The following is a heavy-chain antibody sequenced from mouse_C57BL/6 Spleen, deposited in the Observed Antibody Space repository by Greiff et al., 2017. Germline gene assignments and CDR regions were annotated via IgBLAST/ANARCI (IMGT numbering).Heavy chain of an antibody. CDR2: IRSRSNNYAT. Sequence: EVKLMESGGGLVQPKGSLKLSCAASGFSFNTYAMNWVRQAPGKGLEWVARIRSRSNNYATYYADSVKDRFTISRDDSESMLYLQMNNLKTEDTAMYYCVERRSNYAMDYWGQGTSVTVSS. CDR3: VERRSNYAMDY. D-gene: IGHD5-1*01. V-gene: IGHV10-1*01. J-gene: IGHJ4*01. CDR1: GFSFNTYA.